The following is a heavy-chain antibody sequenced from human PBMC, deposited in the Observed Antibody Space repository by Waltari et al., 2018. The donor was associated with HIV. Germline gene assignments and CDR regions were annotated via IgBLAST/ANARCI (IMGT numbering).Heavy chain of an antibody. CDR1: GFTFSNYL. Sequence: EVQLVQSGGILVQPGGSLRLSGVASGFTFSNYLMNGFGQAPGKGLEWVANIKLDGSERYYVDSVKCRFTVSRDNVYNSLYLQMNSLRLDDTAVYYCARSGRTGDYWGQGTLVTVSS. J-gene: IGHJ4*02. D-gene: IGHD2-8*02. CDR2: IKLDGSER. V-gene: IGHV3-7*01. CDR3: ARSGRTGDY.